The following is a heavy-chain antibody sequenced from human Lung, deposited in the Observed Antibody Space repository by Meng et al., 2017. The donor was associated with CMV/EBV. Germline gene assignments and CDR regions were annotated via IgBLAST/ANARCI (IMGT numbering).Heavy chain of an antibody. CDR3: GRDAATIAVSGIGDY. CDR2: ISAYNGDT. D-gene: IGHD6-19*01. Sequence: ASVXVSXKASGYIFTKDCYNWMRQAPRQEAEWMGWISAYNGDTMYEAKVEGRVTMTTDTYTNTAHMEPRGLRTDDTAVYYCGRDAATIAVSGIGDYWGQGXLVTVSS. J-gene: IGHJ4*02. V-gene: IGHV1-18*01. CDR1: GYIFTKDC.